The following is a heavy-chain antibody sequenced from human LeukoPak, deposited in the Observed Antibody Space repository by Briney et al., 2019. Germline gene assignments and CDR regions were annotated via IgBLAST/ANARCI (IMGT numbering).Heavy chain of an antibody. CDR3: ARGTLYRGWSYYLDF. CDR1: GDSISLSFYY. CDR2: VYYSGTT. D-gene: IGHD6-19*01. V-gene: IGHV4-39*07. Sequence: TPSETLSLTCSVSGDSISLSFYYWGWIRQPPGKALEWIGSVYYSGTTSYNPSLKSRVTISVDMTKNHFSLRLRSVTAADTAMYYCARGTLYRGWSYYLDFWGQGSQVTVSS. J-gene: IGHJ4*02.